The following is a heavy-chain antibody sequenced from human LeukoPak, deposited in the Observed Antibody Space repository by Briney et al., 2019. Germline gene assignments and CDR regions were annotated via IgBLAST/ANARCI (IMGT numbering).Heavy chain of an antibody. V-gene: IGHV1-69*04. CDR2: IIPILGIA. D-gene: IGHD6-6*01. Sequence: SVKVSCKASGGTFSSYAISWVRQAPGQGLEWMGRIIPILGIANYAQKFQGRVTITADKSTSTAYMELSSLRSEDTAVYYCARDYTSSNAFDIWGQGTMVTVSS. CDR3: ARDYTSSNAFDI. CDR1: GGTFSSYA. J-gene: IGHJ3*02.